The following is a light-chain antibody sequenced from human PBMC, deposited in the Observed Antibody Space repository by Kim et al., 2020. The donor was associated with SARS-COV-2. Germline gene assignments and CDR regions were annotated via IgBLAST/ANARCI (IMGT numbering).Light chain of an antibody. J-gene: IGLJ3*02. V-gene: IGLV4-69*02. Sequence: ASVKLSCTLSSGHSTYAIAWHQQQPEEGPRYLMKLNSDGSLTKGDGIPDRFSGSSSGAERYLTISSLQSEDEADYYCQTWGTGIKVFGGGTQLTVL. CDR1: SGHSTYA. CDR2: LNSDGSL. CDR3: QTWGTGIKV.